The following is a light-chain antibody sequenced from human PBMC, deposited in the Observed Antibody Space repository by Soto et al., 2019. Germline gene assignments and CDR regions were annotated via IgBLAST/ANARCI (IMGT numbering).Light chain of an antibody. V-gene: IGKV1-5*01. CDR1: QSISSW. Sequence: DIQMTQSPSTLSASVGDRVTITCRASQSISSWLAWYQQKPGKAPNLLIYDASRLESGVPSRFSGSGSGTEFTLTISSLQPDDFATYYCQEYNTYWTFGQGTKVVIK. J-gene: IGKJ1*01. CDR3: QEYNTYWT. CDR2: DAS.